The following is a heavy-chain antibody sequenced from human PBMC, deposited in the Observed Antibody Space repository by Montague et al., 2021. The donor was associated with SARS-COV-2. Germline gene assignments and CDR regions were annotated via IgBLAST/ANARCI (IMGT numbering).Heavy chain of an antibody. CDR3: ARLSSVSPPGSNWFDP. CDR2: IYPGDSDT. J-gene: IGHJ5*02. V-gene: IGHV5-51*01. CDR1: GYIFSNYW. D-gene: IGHD2-15*01. Sequence: QSGAEVQKPRDSLKMSCKASGYIFSNYWIGWVRQMPGKGLEWMGRIYPGDSDTRYSPSFQGQVTISADKSISTAYLQWSSLKASDTAMYYCARLSSVSPPGSNWFDPWGQGTLVTVSS.